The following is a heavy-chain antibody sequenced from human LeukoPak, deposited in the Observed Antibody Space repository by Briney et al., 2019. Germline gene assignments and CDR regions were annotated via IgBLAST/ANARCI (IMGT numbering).Heavy chain of an antibody. CDR2: ISSSSSYI. CDR3: ARVIPVATISYDYYYYGMDV. CDR1: GFTFSSYS. D-gene: IGHD5-12*01. V-gene: IGHV3-21*01. Sequence: SGGSLRLSCAASGFTFSSYSMNWVRQAPGKGLEWVSSISSSSSYIYYADSVKGRFTISRDNAKNSLYLQMNSLRAEDTAVYYCARVIPVATISYDYYYYGMDVWGQGTTVTVSS. J-gene: IGHJ6*02.